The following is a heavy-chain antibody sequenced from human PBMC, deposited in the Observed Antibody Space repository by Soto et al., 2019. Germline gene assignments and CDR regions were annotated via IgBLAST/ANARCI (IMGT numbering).Heavy chain of an antibody. J-gene: IGHJ4*02. CDR1: GYTFSRYY. CDR3: TRDSYEDYYFDY. V-gene: IGHV1-46*01. D-gene: IGHD4-17*01. CDR2: INPGGVIT. Sequence: ASVKVSCKASGYTFSRYYMHWVRQAPGQGLEWMGIINPGGVITTYAQKFQGRVTMTMDTSTSTVYMELNGLRSDDTAVYYCTRDSYEDYYFDYWGQGTQVTVSS.